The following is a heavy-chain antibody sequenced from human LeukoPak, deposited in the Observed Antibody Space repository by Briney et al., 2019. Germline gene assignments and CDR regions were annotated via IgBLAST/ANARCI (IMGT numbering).Heavy chain of an antibody. CDR3: AREYGQWLVPIFDY. V-gene: IGHV3-48*04. CDR2: ISSSSSTI. Sequence: GGSLRLSCAASGFTFSSYNMNWVRQAPGKGLEWVSYISSSSSTIYYADSVKGRFTISRDNAKNSLYLQMNSLRAEDTAVYYCAREYGQWLVPIFDYWGQGTLVTVSS. CDR1: GFTFSSYN. D-gene: IGHD6-19*01. J-gene: IGHJ4*02.